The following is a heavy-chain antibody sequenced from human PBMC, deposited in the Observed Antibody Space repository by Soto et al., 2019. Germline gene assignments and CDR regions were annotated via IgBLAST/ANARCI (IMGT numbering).Heavy chain of an antibody. V-gene: IGHV3-15*07. CDR1: GFSFKDAW. D-gene: IGHD3-16*01. Sequence: EVQMVESGGGFVESGGSLRLSCAASGFSFKDAWMTWVRLAPGQGLEWVGRIKSSTDGGTADYGAAGKGRVTMSRDDSNNTLDLHMDGLTREYTCVFYFSAFIHDRGRLFDDWGPGTQVNVSS. J-gene: IGHJ4*02. CDR2: IKSSTDGGTA. CDR3: SAFIHDRGRLFDD.